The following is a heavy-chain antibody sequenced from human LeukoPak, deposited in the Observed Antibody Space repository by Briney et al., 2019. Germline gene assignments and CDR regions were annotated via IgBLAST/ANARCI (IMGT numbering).Heavy chain of an antibody. V-gene: IGHV4-4*09. D-gene: IGHD4-23*01. CDR3: ATLTTGVTAYYFDY. CDR1: GGSISSYY. Sequence: PSETLSLTCTVSGGSISSYYWSWIRQPPGKGLEWIGYIYHSGSTDYNPSLKSRVTISVDTSKSQFSLKLTSVTAADTAVYYCATLTTGVTAYYFDYWGQGTLVTVSS. CDR2: IYHSGST. J-gene: IGHJ4*02.